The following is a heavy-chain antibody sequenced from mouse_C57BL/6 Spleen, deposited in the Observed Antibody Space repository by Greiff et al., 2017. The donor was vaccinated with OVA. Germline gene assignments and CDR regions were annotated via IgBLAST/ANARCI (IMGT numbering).Heavy chain of an antibody. D-gene: IGHD2-1*01. CDR3: ARRGNYLYWYFDV. J-gene: IGHJ1*03. CDR1: GFTFSDYG. V-gene: IGHV5-17*01. CDR2: ISSGSSTI. Sequence: EVHLVESGGGLVKPGGSLKLSCAASGFTFSDYGMHWVRQAPEKGLEWVAYISSGSSTIYYADTVKGRFTISRDNAKNTLFLQMTSLRSEDTAMYYSARRGNYLYWYFDVWGTGTTVTVSS.